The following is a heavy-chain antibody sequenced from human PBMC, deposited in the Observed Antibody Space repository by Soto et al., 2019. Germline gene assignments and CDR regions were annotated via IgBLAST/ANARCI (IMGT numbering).Heavy chain of an antibody. J-gene: IGHJ3*02. D-gene: IGHD6-6*01. CDR1: GGTFSSYT. CDR3: ARDSSSSGFRSAFDI. V-gene: IGHV1-69*04. CDR2: IIPILGIA. Sequence: GASVKVSCKASGGTFSSYTISWVRQAPGQGLEWMGRIIPILGIANYAQKFQGRVTITADKSTSTAYMELSSLRSEDTAVYYCARDSSSSGFRSAFDIWGQGTMVTVSS.